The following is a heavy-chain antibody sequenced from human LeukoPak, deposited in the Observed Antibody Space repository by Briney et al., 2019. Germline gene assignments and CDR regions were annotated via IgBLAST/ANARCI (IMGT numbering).Heavy chain of an antibody. CDR2: IYYSGST. D-gene: IGHD4-23*01. CDR3: AREDYGGNSGNDY. Sequence: PSQTLSLTCTVSGGSISSGGYYWIWIPQHPGKGLEWIGYIYYSGSTYYNPSLKSRVTISVDTSKNQFSLKLSSVTAADTAVYYCAREDYGGNSGNDYWGQGTLVTVSS. CDR1: GGSISSGGYY. J-gene: IGHJ4*02. V-gene: IGHV4-31*03.